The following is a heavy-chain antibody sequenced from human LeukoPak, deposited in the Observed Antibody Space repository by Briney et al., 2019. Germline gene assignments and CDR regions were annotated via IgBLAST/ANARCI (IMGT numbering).Heavy chain of an antibody. J-gene: IGHJ4*02. CDR2: INHSGST. CDR1: GGSFSGYY. D-gene: IGHD3-22*01. Sequence: PSETLSLTCAVYGGSFSGYYWSWIRQPPGKGLEWIGEINHSGSTNYNPSLKSRVTISVDTSKNQFSLKLSSVTAADTAVYYCASSPTLTHYYDSSGSHSFDYWGQGTLVTVSS. CDR3: ASSPTLTHYYDSSGSHSFDY. V-gene: IGHV4-34*01.